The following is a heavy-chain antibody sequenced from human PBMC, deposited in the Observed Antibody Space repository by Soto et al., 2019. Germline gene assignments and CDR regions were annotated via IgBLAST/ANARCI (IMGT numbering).Heavy chain of an antibody. V-gene: IGHV3-74*01. CDR3: ARVGGRTVTTPALYCYFLDV. J-gene: IGHJ6*03. CDR1: GFTFSSYW. CDR2: INSDGSST. D-gene: IGHD1-7*01. Sequence: GGSPKIACAASGFTFSSYWMHCVRQAPGKGLVWVSRINSDGSSTNYADSMKGRFTISRDNAKSTLFLQMDSLGVDDTAVYYCARVGGRTVTTPALYCYFLDVWAQGTTVTVSS.